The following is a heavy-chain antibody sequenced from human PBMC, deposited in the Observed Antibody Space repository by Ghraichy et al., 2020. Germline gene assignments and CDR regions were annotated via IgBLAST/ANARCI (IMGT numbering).Heavy chain of an antibody. CDR1: GFTFEDYG. Sequence: GGSPRLSCAASGFTFEDYGIHWVRQFPGKGLEWLAFIGSDGGGTSYADSVRGRFTISKDNSKNSLSLQLTSLRFEDTAVYYCSKGFLGSADYFDYWGQGTLVTVSS. J-gene: IGHJ4*02. V-gene: IGHV3-43*02. CDR2: IGSDGGGT. CDR3: SKGFLGSADYFDY. D-gene: IGHD1-26*01.